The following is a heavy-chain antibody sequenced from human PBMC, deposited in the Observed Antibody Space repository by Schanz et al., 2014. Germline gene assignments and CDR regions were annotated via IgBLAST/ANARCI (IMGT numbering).Heavy chain of an antibody. CDR2: MSYDGSNK. Sequence: VHLLESGGGLVQPGGSLRLSCAASGFTFSNHALSWVRQAPGKGLEWVAVMSYDGSNKYYADSVKGRFTISRDNSKNTLFLQMSSLRAEDTAVYYCARDGDFDYWGPGRLVTVSS. CDR3: ARDGDFDY. V-gene: IGHV3-30-3*01. J-gene: IGHJ4*02. CDR1: GFTFSNHA.